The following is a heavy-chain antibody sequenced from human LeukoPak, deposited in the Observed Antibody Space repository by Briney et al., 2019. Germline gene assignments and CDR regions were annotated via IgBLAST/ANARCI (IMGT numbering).Heavy chain of an antibody. CDR2: INHSGST. CDR3: ARQNGGSWNYYYMDV. V-gene: IGHV4-34*01. D-gene: IGHD1-26*01. J-gene: IGHJ6*03. Sequence: KSSETLSLTCAVYGGSFSGYYWSWIRQPPGKGLEWIGEINHSGSTNYNPSLKSRVTISVDTSKNQFSLKLSSVTAADTAVYYCARQNGGSWNYYYMDVWGKGTTVTVSS. CDR1: GGSFSGYY.